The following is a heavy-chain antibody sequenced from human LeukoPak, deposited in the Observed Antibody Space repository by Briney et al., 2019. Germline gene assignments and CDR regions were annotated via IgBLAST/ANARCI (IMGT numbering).Heavy chain of an antibody. CDR3: ARDPTVTTQDNWFDP. Sequence: GASVKVSCKGSGYTFTGYYIHWVRQAPGQGLEWVGWINPNSGDTKFAQKFQGRVTMTCDTSISTVYMELSRLTSDDTAVYYCARDPTVTTQDNWFDPWGQGTLVTVPS. CDR1: GYTFTGYY. J-gene: IGHJ5*02. D-gene: IGHD4-17*01. CDR2: INPNSGDT. V-gene: IGHV1-2*02.